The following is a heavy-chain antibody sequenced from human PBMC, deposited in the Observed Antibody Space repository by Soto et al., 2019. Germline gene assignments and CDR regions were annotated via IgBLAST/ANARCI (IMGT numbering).Heavy chain of an antibody. CDR3: AKDPPPPDY. Sequence: QVKLVQSGAEVKKPGASVKVSCKASGYTFASYAISWMRQAPGQGLEWMGWISAYNGNTNYAQKLQDRVTMTTDTTTSTAYMELRSLRSDDSAVYYCAKDPPPPDYWCQGTLVTVSS. CDR2: ISAYNGNT. V-gene: IGHV1-18*01. CDR1: GYTFASYA. J-gene: IGHJ4*02.